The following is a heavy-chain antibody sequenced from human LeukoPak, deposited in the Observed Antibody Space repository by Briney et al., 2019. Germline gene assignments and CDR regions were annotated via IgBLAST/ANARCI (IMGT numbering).Heavy chain of an antibody. CDR1: GGSISSYY. CDR3: ARSAYTAYSVLWFDP. Sequence: SETLSLTCTVSGGSISSYYWSWIRQPPGKGLEWIGYIYYTGSTDYNPSLKSRVTISVDTSKNQFSLKLTSVTPADTAVYYCARSAYTAYSVLWFDPWGQGTLVTVSS. V-gene: IGHV4-59*01. J-gene: IGHJ5*02. D-gene: IGHD3-16*01. CDR2: IYYTGST.